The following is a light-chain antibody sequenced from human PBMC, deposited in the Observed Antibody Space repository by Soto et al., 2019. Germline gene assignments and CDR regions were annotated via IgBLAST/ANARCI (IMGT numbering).Light chain of an antibody. CDR1: QTISSW. CDR2: KAS. CDR3: QQYNSFIWT. Sequence: DIQMTQSPSTLSASVGDRVTIICRASQTISSWLAWYQQKGGQAPKLLISKASILDSGVPSRFSGSGSGTEFNLPISSLQPEDFATYYCQQYNSFIWTFGQGTKVYIK. V-gene: IGKV1-5*03. J-gene: IGKJ1*01.